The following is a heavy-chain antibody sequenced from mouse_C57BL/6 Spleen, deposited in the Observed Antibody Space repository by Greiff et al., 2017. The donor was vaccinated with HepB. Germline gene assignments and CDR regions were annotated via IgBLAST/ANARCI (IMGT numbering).Heavy chain of an antibody. CDR1: GYSITSGYY. D-gene: IGHD2-1*01. V-gene: IGHV3-6*01. CDR2: ISYDGSN. Sequence: VQLQQSGPGLVKPSQSLSLTCSVTGYSITSGYYWNWIRQFPGNKLEWMGYISYDGSNNYNPSLKNRISITRDTSKNQFFLKLNSVTTEDTATYYCAREGGGNYEYYFDYWGQGTTLTVSS. CDR3: AREGGGNYEYYFDY. J-gene: IGHJ2*01.